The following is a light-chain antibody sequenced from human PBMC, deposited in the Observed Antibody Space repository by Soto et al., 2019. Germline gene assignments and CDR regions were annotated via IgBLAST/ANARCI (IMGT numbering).Light chain of an antibody. CDR1: SSDVGGYNY. J-gene: IGLJ2*01. V-gene: IGLV2-14*01. CDR3: SSYTSSSVV. CDR2: DVS. Sequence: QSALTQPASVSGSPGQSITISCTGTSSDVGGYNYVSWYQQHPGKAPKLMIYDVSNRPSGVSNRFSGSKSGNTASLTISGLQAEDEGDYYCSSYTSSSVVFGGGTKVT.